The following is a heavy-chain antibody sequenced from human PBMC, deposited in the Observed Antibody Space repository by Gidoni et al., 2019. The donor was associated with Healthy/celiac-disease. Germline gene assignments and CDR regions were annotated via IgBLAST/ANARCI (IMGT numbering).Heavy chain of an antibody. CDR3: ARTPYSGYDRGSGWFDP. Sequence: QVQLQESGPGLVKPSETLSLTCPVCGGSISSYYWSWIRQPPGKGLEWIGYIYYSGSTNYNPSLKSRVTISVDTSKNQFSLKLSSVIAADTAVYCCARTPYSGYDRGSGWFDPWGQGTLVTVSS. D-gene: IGHD5-12*01. CDR2: IYYSGST. V-gene: IGHV4-59*01. J-gene: IGHJ5*02. CDR1: GGSISSYY.